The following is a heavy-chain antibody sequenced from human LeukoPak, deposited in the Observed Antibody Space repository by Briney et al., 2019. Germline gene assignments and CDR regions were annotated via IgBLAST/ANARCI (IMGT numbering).Heavy chain of an antibody. CDR2: INHSGST. J-gene: IGHJ4*02. D-gene: IGHD2-2*01. Sequence: SETLSLTCAVYGGSFSGHYWSWIRQPPGKGLEWIGEINHSGSTNYNPSLKSRVTISVDTSKNQFSLKLSSVTAADTAVYYCARVLWGIVVVPAAMKIFDYWGQGTLVTVSS. V-gene: IGHV4-34*01. CDR3: ARVLWGIVVVPAAMKIFDY. CDR1: GGSFSGHY.